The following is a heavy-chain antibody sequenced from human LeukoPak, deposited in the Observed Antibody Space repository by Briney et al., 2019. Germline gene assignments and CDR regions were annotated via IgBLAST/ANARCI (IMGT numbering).Heavy chain of an antibody. D-gene: IGHD6-13*01. CDR1: GFTFSSYG. CDR3: VLAADVPVDAFDI. CDR2: ISYDGSNK. Sequence: GGSLRLSCAASGFTFSSYGMHWVRQAPGKGLEWVAVISYDGSNKYYADSVKGRFTISRDNSKNTLYLQMNSLRAEDTAVYYCVLAADVPVDAFDIWGQGTMVTVSS. J-gene: IGHJ3*02. V-gene: IGHV3-30*03.